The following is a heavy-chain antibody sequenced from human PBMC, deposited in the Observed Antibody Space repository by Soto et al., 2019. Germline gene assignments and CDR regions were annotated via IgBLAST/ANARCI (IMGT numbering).Heavy chain of an antibody. V-gene: IGHV1-8*01. D-gene: IGHD5-12*01. CDR1: GYTFTSYD. CDR2: MNPNSGNT. J-gene: IGHJ6*02. Sequence: GASVKVYCKASGYTFTSYDINWVRQATGQGLEWMGWMNPNSGNTGYAQKFQGRVTMTRNTSISTAYMELSSLRSEDTAVYYCARGEGWLRSLYYYYGMDVWGQGTTVTVSS. CDR3: ARGEGWLRSLYYYYGMDV.